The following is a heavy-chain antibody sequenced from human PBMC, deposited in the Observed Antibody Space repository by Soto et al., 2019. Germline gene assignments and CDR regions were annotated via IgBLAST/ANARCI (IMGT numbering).Heavy chain of an antibody. CDR1: GYTFTGYY. D-gene: IGHD2-2*01. Sequence: AVKVSCKASGYTFTGYYMHWVRQAPGQGLEWMGWINPNSGGTNYAQKFQGRVTMTRDTSTSTAYMELSRLRSDDTAVYYCAIPTTYCSSTSCYYDAFDIWGQGTMVTVSS. CDR3: AIPTTYCSSTSCYYDAFDI. J-gene: IGHJ3*02. V-gene: IGHV1-2*02. CDR2: INPNSGGT.